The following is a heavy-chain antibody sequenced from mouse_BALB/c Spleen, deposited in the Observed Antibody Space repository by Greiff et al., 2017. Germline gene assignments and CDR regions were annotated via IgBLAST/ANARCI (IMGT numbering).Heavy chain of an antibody. CDR1: GFTFSSYA. CDR3: ARADYYGNAMDY. V-gene: IGHV5-6-5*01. J-gene: IGHJ4*01. CDR2: ISSGGST. D-gene: IGHD1-1*01. Sequence: EVKLVESGGGLVKPGGSLKLSCAASGFTFSSYAMSWVRQTPEKRLEWVASISSGGSTYYPDSVKGRFTISRDNARNILYLQMSSLRSEDTAMYYCARADYYGNAMDYWGQGTSVTVSS.